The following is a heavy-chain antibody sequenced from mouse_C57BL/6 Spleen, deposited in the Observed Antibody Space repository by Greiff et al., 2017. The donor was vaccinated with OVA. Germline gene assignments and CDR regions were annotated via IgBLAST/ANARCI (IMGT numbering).Heavy chain of an antibody. CDR1: GYTFTSYW. Sequence: VQLQQPGAELVKPGASVKMSCTASGYTFTSYWITWVKQRPGQGLEWIGDIYPGSGSTNYNEKFKSKATLTVDTSSSTAYMQLSSLTSEDSAVYYCARSYYDYDWYFDVWGTGTTVTVSS. CDR2: IYPGSGST. V-gene: IGHV1-55*01. J-gene: IGHJ1*03. D-gene: IGHD2-4*01. CDR3: ARSYYDYDWYFDV.